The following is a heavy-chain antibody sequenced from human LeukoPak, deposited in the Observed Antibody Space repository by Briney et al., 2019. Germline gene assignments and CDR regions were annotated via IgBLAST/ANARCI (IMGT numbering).Heavy chain of an antibody. CDR3: ARVSTSYYFDY. CDR1: GGSFSGYY. V-gene: IGHV4-34*01. J-gene: IGHJ4*02. Sequence: SETLSLTCAVYGGSFSGYYWSWIRQPPGKGLEWIGEIYHSGSTNYDPSLKSRVTISVDKSKNQFSLKLSSVTAADTAVYYCARVSTSYYFDYWGQGTLVTVSS. CDR2: IYHSGST. D-gene: IGHD3-16*02.